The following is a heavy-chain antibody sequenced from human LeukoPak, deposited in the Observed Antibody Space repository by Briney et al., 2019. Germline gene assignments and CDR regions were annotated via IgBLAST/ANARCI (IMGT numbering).Heavy chain of an antibody. J-gene: IGHJ5*02. CDR2: ISHDGMNA. V-gene: IGHV3-23*01. CDR3: AKDGAQYSSGPECDP. CDR1: GLHFSGTA. D-gene: IGHD6-19*01. Sequence: GGSLRLSCAASGLHFSGTAMSWVRQAPGKGLEWVSAISHDGMNAYYADSVKGRFTISRDNSKKTVSLEMSSLTAADTGVYYCAKDGAQYSSGPECDPRGQGALVTASP.